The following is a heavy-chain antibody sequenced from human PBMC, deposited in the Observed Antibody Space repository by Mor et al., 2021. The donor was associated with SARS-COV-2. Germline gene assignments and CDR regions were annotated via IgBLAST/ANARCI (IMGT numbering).Heavy chain of an antibody. D-gene: IGHD4-17*01. Sequence: DGLEWIGEINHSGSTNYNPSLKSRVTISVDTSKNQFSLKLSSVTAADTAVYYCARGRGLRWYYYFDYWGQGTLVTVSS. J-gene: IGHJ4*02. CDR2: INHSGST. CDR3: ARGRGLRWYYYFDY. V-gene: IGHV4-34*01.